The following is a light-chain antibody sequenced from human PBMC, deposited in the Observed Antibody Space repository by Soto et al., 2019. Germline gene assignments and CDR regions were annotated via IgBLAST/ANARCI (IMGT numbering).Light chain of an antibody. Sequence: RRSLSASSVSASEGARVTITCRASQSISRWLAWYQQKPGKAPKLLIHDATSLESGVPSRFSGSGSGTEFTLTISSLQPDDFATYYGQQYILYWPVAQGTKVDI. CDR3: QQYILYWP. V-gene: IGKV1-5*01. CDR2: DAT. J-gene: IGKJ1*01. CDR1: QSISRW.